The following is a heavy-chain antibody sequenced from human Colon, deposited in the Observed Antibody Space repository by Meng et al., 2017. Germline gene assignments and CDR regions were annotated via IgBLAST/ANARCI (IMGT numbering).Heavy chain of an antibody. CDR1: GGSVSSAGYQ. Sequence: QVQLEAPCPGLRRPSATLSLICSVSGGSVSSAGYQWSWIRQPPGKGLEWIGYASTNYNPSLKSRVTISVDTSKNQFSLRLTSVTAADTAVYYCARDHMGSLDYWGQGILVTVSS. CDR2: AST. CDR3: ARDHMGSLDY. D-gene: IGHD1-26*01. V-gene: IGHV4-61*08. J-gene: IGHJ4*02.